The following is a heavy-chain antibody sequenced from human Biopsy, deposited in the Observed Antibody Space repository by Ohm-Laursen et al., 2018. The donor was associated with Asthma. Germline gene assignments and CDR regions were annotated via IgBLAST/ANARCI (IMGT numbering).Heavy chain of an antibody. V-gene: IGHV3-23*01. CDR3: AKGAGSGSYHFFHFDS. CDR1: GLTFSSFA. J-gene: IGHJ4*02. CDR2: ISGSGSRT. Sequence: SLRLSCSASGLTFSSFAMTWVRLSPGKGPEWVAGISGSGSRTDYGDSVRGRFTISRDNSKNTLFLQMSSLRADDTAVYYCAKGAGSGSYHFFHFDSWGQGTPVTVSS. D-gene: IGHD3-10*01.